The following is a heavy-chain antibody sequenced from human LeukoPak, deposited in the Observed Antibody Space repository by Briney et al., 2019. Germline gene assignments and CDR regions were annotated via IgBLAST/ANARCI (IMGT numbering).Heavy chain of an antibody. V-gene: IGHV3-74*01. J-gene: IGHJ5*02. Sequence: GRSLRLSCAASGFTFSTSWMHWVRQDPEKGLVWVSHINSDGSSPSYADSVRGRFTISRDNAKSTLYLQMNSLRVEDTAVYYCAKAYSSSYYNWFDPWGQGTLVTVSS. CDR1: GFTFSTSW. CDR2: INSDGSSP. D-gene: IGHD6-13*01. CDR3: AKAYSSSYYNWFDP.